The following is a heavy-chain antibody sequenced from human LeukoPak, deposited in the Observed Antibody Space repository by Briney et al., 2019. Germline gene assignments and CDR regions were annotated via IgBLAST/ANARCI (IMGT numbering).Heavy chain of an antibody. D-gene: IGHD3-16*01. V-gene: IGHV3-48*04. CDR3: ARRRLRLGIDY. Sequence: GGSLRLSCAASGFTFSSYGIHWVRQVPGKGLEWVSYISSSGSTIYYADSVKGRFTISRDNAKNSLYLQMNSLRAEDTAVYYCARRRLRLGIDYWGQGTLVTVSS. J-gene: IGHJ4*02. CDR1: GFTFSSYG. CDR2: ISSSGSTI.